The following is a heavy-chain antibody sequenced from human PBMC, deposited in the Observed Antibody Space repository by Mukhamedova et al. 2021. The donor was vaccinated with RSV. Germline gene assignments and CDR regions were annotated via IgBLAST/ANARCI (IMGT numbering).Heavy chain of an antibody. Sequence: GNTKYSQKFQGRVTITRDTSASTAYMELSSLRSEDTAVYYCARDIPRGGYWYFDLWGRGPLVTVSS. CDR2: GNT. J-gene: IGHJ2*01. D-gene: IGHD3-10*01. CDR3: ARDIPRGGYWYFDL. V-gene: IGHV1-3*01.